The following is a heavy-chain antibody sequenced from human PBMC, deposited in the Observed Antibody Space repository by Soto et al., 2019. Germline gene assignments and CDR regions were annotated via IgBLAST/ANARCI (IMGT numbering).Heavy chain of an antibody. Sequence: QVQLVQSGAEVKKPGSSVKVSCKASGGTFSDYAISWVRQAPGQGLEWVGGVVPFFATPNYAQKFQGRVTITADESTTTGYMELSSLTSDGTAVYYCARGGSAWYFDYWGQGALVTVSS. CDR1: GGTFSDYA. CDR2: VVPFFATP. J-gene: IGHJ4*02. D-gene: IGHD6-25*01. V-gene: IGHV1-69*12. CDR3: ARGGSAWYFDY.